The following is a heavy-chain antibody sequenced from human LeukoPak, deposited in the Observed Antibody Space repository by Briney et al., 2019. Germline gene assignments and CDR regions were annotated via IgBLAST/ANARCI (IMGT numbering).Heavy chain of an antibody. CDR2: IIPIFGTA. CDR1: GYTFTSYG. Sequence: SVKVSCKASGYTFTSYGISWVRQAPGQGLEWMGGIIPIFGTANYAQKFQGRVTITADESTSTAYMELSSLRSEDTAVYYCATEGVGATPYFDYWGQGTLVTVSS. J-gene: IGHJ4*02. V-gene: IGHV1-69*13. CDR3: ATEGVGATPYFDY. D-gene: IGHD1-26*01.